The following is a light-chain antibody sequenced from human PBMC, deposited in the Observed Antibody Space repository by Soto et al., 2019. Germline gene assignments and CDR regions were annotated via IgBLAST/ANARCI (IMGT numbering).Light chain of an antibody. CDR1: SSDVGGYKY. CDR3: SSYTSSTTYV. Sequence: QSVLTQPASVSGSPGQSITISCTGNSSDVGGYKYVSWYQHHPGKGPKLMLYDVSNRPSGVSNRFSGSKSGNTASLTISGLQAEDEADYYCSSYTSSTTYVFGTGTKLTVL. V-gene: IGLV2-14*01. J-gene: IGLJ1*01. CDR2: DVS.